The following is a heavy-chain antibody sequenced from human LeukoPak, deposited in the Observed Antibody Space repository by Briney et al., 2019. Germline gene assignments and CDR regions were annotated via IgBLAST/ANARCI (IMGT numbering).Heavy chain of an antibody. Sequence: GGSLRLSCAASGFTFSSYAMHWVRQAPGKGPEWVTLISHDGSNKYYADSVKGRFTISRDNSKNTLYLQMNSLRAEDTAVYYCATGASAYYYDSSGPYWGQGTLVTVSS. J-gene: IGHJ4*02. CDR1: GFTFSSYA. CDR2: ISHDGSNK. D-gene: IGHD3-22*01. V-gene: IGHV3-30-3*01. CDR3: ATGASAYYYDSSGPY.